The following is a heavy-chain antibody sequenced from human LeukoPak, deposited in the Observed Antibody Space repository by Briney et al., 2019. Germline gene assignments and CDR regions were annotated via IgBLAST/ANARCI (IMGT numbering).Heavy chain of an antibody. V-gene: IGHV5-51*01. CDR2: IYPGDSDT. CDR3: ASTYSGSSTPFDY. Sequence: HGESLKISCKGSGYSFTSYWIGWVRQMPGKGLEWMGIIYPGDSDTRYSPSFQGQVTISADKSISTAYLQWSSLKASDTAMYYCASTYSGSSTPFDYWGQGTLVTVSS. D-gene: IGHD1-26*01. J-gene: IGHJ4*02. CDR1: GYSFTSYW.